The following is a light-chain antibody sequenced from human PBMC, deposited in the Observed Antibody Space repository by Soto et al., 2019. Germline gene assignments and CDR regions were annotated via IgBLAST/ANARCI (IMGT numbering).Light chain of an antibody. CDR1: SSNIGSNT. V-gene: IGLV1-44*01. J-gene: IGLJ1*01. Sequence: QSVLTQPPSASGTPGQIVAISCSGSSSNIGSNTVTRYQQLPGTAPKLLIYSTSQRSSGVPGRFSGSKSGASASLSISGLQSEDEADYYCADWDDRLYVYVFGTGTNVTVL. CDR2: STS. CDR3: ADWDDRLYVYV.